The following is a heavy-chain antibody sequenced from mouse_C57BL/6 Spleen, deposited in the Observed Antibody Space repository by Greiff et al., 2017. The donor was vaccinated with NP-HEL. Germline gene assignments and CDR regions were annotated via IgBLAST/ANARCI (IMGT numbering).Heavy chain of an antibody. CDR3: AEDSFAY. J-gene: IGHJ3*01. Sequence: VQLQQSGPELVKPGASVKISCKASGYTFTDYYMNWVKQSHGKSLEWIGDINPNNGGTSYNQKFKGKATLTVDKSSSTAYMELRSLTSEDSAVYYCAEDSFAYWGQGTLVTVSA. CDR1: GYTFTDYY. V-gene: IGHV1-26*01. CDR2: INPNNGGT.